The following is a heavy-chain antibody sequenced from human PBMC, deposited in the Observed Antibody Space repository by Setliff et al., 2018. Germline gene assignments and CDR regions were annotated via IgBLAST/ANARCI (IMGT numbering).Heavy chain of an antibody. J-gene: IGHJ4*02. CDR2: IFYSGST. CDR3: VRGRRGGWYINYDY. Sequence: TLSLTCAVSGGSISSGDASWSWMRQPPGKGLEWIGYIFYSGSTNYNPSLKSRVTISVDTSKNQFSLKLSSVTAADTAVYYCVRGRRGGWYINYDYWGQGTLVTVSS. CDR1: GGSISSGDAS. V-gene: IGHV4-61*08. D-gene: IGHD6-19*01.